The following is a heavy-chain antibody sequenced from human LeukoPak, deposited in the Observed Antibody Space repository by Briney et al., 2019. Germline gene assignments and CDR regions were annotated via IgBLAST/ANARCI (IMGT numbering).Heavy chain of an antibody. Sequence: SVKVSCKASGGTFSSYAISWGRQAPGQGLEWMGGIIPIFGTANYAQKFQGRVTITADESTSTAYMELSSLRSEDTAVYYCARDVSDSSGYYDYWGQGTLVTVSS. J-gene: IGHJ4*02. CDR3: ARDVSDSSGYYDY. CDR2: IIPIFGTA. V-gene: IGHV1-69*13. CDR1: GGTFSSYA. D-gene: IGHD3-22*01.